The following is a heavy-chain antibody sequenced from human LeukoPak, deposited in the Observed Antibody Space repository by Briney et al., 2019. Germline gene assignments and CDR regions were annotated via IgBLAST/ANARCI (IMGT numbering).Heavy chain of an antibody. J-gene: IGHJ4*02. D-gene: IGHD5-24*01. CDR1: GLTFDDYA. V-gene: IGHV3-9*01. CDR2: ISWNSGSI. Sequence: QPGRSLRLSCAAFGLTFDDYAMHWVRQAPGKGLEWVSGISWNSGSIGYAASVKGRFTISRDNAKNSLYLQMNSLRAEDTALYYCAKVMGDGYYDYWGQGTLVTVSS. CDR3: AKVMGDGYYDY.